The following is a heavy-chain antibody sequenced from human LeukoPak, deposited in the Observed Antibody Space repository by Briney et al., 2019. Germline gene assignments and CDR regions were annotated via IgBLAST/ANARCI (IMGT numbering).Heavy chain of an antibody. Sequence: SETLSLTCAVYGGSFSGNYWNWIRQSPGKGLEWIGEINHGGSTNYNLSLKSRVTSSVDTSKNQFSLKMTSVTAADTAVYYCARAPETEAIDYWGQGTLVTVSS. CDR3: ARAPETEAIDY. CDR2: INHGGST. D-gene: IGHD6-25*01. V-gene: IGHV4-34*01. CDR1: GGSFSGNY. J-gene: IGHJ4*02.